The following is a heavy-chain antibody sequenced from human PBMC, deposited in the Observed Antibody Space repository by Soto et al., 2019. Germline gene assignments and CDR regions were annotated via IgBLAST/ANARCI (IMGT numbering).Heavy chain of an antibody. CDR3: ARERGVGSGWYVVPAFDYYYGMDV. V-gene: IGHV3-30-3*01. Sequence: QVQLVESGGGVVQPGRSLRLSCAASGFTFSSYAMHWVRQAPVKGLEWVAVISYDGSNKYYADSVKGRFTISRDNSKNTLYLQMNSLRAEDTAVYYCARERGVGSGWYVVPAFDYYYGMDVWGQGTTVTVSS. CDR1: GFTFSSYA. D-gene: IGHD6-19*01. J-gene: IGHJ6*02. CDR2: ISYDGSNK.